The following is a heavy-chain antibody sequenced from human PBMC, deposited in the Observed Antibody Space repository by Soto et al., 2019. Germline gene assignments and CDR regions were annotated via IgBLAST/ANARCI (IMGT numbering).Heavy chain of an antibody. CDR3: ASADIAAAGTFDY. D-gene: IGHD6-13*01. CDR2: INAGNGNT. Sequence: QVQLVQSGAEVKKPGASVKVSCKASGYTFTSYAMHWVRQAPGQGLEWMGWINAGNGNTKYSQKFQGRVTITRDTSASTAYMELSSLRSEDTAVYYCASADIAAAGTFDYWGQGTLVTVSS. CDR1: GYTFTSYA. V-gene: IGHV1-3*01. J-gene: IGHJ4*02.